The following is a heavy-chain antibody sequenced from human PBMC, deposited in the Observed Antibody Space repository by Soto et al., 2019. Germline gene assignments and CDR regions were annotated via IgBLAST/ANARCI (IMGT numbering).Heavy chain of an antibody. CDR3: ARPYSSGWYYFDY. D-gene: IGHD6-19*01. V-gene: IGHV1-3*01. CDR2: INAGNGNT. Sequence: QVQLVQSGAEVKKPGASVKVSCKASGYTFTSYAMHWVRQAPGQRLEWMGWINAGNGNTKYSQKFQGRVTITRDTSASTAYMELSSLSSEDTAVYYCARPYSSGWYYFDYWGQVTLVTVSS. J-gene: IGHJ4*02. CDR1: GYTFTSYA.